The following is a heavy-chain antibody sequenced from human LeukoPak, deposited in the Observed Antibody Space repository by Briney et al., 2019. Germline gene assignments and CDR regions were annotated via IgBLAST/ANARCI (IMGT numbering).Heavy chain of an antibody. J-gene: IGHJ3*02. CDR2: ITSSSSHM. V-gene: IGHV3-21*01. D-gene: IGHD6-13*01. CDR1: GFTFSDHF. CDR3: AREGYSRRDDDALDI. Sequence: GGSLRLSCAASGFTFSDHFMYWVRQAPGKGLEWVSYITSSSSHMYYTDSVRGRFTISRDNSKNSLYLQMNSLRAEDTAVYYCAREGYSRRDDDALDIWGQGTRVTVSS.